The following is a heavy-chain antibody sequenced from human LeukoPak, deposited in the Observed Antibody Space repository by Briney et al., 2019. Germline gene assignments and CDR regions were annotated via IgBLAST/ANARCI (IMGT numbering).Heavy chain of an antibody. CDR2: IFAGGDV. D-gene: IGHD2/OR15-2a*01. CDR1: GFSVSNHY. J-gene: IGHJ3*02. V-gene: IGHV3-53*01. CDR3: ARVSFYAFDT. Sequence: PGGSLRLSCAASGFSVSNHYMGWVRQAPGKGLEWVSIIFAGGDVYYADSVKGRFTISRDNVKNMVFLQMNRLTGEDTALYYCARVSFYAFDTWGQGTRVTVSS.